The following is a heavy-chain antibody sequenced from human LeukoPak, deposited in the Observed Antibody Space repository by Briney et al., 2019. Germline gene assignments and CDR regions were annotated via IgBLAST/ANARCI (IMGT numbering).Heavy chain of an antibody. J-gene: IGHJ4*02. CDR3: ANDPYRASSGLVDY. V-gene: IGHV3-23*01. Sequence: GGCLRLSCAPSGLTFSNNAVSSVSQAPGKGVEWVSSISGSSGTTYYADSVKGRFTISRDNSKHTLYLQMNSLRAEDTAVYYCANDPYRASSGLVDYWGQGTLVTVSS. CDR1: GLTFSNNA. D-gene: IGHD5-12*01. CDR2: ISGSSGTT.